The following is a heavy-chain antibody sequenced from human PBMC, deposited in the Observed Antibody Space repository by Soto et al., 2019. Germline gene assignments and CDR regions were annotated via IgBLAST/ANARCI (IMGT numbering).Heavy chain of an antibody. D-gene: IGHD2-2*01. J-gene: IGHJ4*02. Sequence: SETLSLTCTVSGGSISSYYWSWIRQPPGKGLEWIGYIYYSGSTNYNPSLKSRVTISVDTSKSQFSLKLSSVTAADTAVYYCARKLPGEFDYWGQGTLVTVPQ. CDR1: GGSISSYY. CDR3: ARKLPGEFDY. CDR2: IYYSGST. V-gene: IGHV4-59*01.